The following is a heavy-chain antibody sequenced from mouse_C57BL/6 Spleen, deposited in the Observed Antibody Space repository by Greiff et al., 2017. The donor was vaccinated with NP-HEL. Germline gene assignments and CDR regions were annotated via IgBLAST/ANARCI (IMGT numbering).Heavy chain of an antibody. D-gene: IGHD2-1*01. CDR3: ARSDYGNYGY. CDR1: GFTFSDYG. CDR2: ISSGSSTI. Sequence: EVQLVESGGGLVKPGGSLKLSCAASGFTFSDYGMHWVRQAPEKGLGWVAYISSGSSTIYYADTVKGRFTISRDNAKNTLFLQMTSLRSEDTAMYYCARSDYGNYGYWGQGTTLTVSS. J-gene: IGHJ2*01. V-gene: IGHV5-17*01.